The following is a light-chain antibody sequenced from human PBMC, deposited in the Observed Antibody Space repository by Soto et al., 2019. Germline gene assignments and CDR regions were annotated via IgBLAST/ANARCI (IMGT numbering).Light chain of an antibody. Sequence: EIVLTQAPGTLTLSPGEGATLSCRASQSLSSNNLAWYQQRPGQAPRLLIYAAASRAAGVPDRFSGSGSGTDFTLTINSLQSEDVGVYYCQQYNNWPPSTFGQGTRLEI. V-gene: IGKV3-20*01. CDR2: AAA. CDR1: QSLSSNN. J-gene: IGKJ5*01. CDR3: QQYNNWPPST.